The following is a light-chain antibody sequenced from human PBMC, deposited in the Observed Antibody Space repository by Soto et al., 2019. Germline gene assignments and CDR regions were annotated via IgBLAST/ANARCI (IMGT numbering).Light chain of an antibody. CDR3: ISYTSSSTPGV. J-gene: IGLJ3*02. V-gene: IGLV2-14*01. CDR1: TSDVGGYNY. CDR2: EDS. Sequence: QSALTQPASASGSPGQSITISCTGTTSDVGGYNYVSWYQQHPANAPKLMISEDSNRPSGVSNRFSGSKSGNTASRTISGLQAEDEADYYCISYTSSSTPGVFGGGTKLTVL.